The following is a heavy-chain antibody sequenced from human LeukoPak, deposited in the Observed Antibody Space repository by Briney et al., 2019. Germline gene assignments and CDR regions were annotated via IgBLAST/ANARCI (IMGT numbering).Heavy chain of an antibody. CDR1: GGSISSYY. J-gene: IGHJ4*02. Sequence: PSETLSLTCTVSGGSISSYYWSWIRQPPGKGLEWIGYIYYSGSTNYNPSLKSRVTISVDTSKNQFSLKLSSVTAADTAVYYCARRMVRGAYYFDYWGQGTLVTVSS. CDR3: ARRMVRGAYYFDY. CDR2: IYYSGST. D-gene: IGHD3-10*01. V-gene: IGHV4-59*08.